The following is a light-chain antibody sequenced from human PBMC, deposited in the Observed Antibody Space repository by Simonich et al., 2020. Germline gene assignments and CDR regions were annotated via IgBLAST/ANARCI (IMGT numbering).Light chain of an antibody. CDR3: NSRDSSGNVV. CDR2: GKN. J-gene: IGLJ2*01. CDR1: SLRSYY. Sequence: SSELTQDPAVSVALGQTVRITCQGDSLRSYYESWYQQKPGQAPVLVIYGKNNRPSGIPDRFSGSSSGNTASLTITWAQAEDEADYYCNSRDSSGNVVFGGGTKLTVL. V-gene: IGLV3-19*01.